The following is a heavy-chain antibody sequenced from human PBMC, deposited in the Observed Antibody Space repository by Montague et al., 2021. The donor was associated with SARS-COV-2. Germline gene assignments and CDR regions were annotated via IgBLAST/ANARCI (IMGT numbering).Heavy chain of an antibody. CDR1: GYTFSNYG. CDR2: TSGFDSTT. D-gene: IGHD3-22*01. Sequence: SVKVSCKASGYTFSNYGVSWVRQAPGQGLEWMGWTSGFDSTTYYAQNFQGRVSMTRDTSTTTLYMELRGLTSDDTAIYYCARDYYYGSSGSSWADVFDIWGQGTLVTVSS. CDR3: ARDYYYGSSGSSWADVFDI. V-gene: IGHV1-18*01. J-gene: IGHJ3*02.